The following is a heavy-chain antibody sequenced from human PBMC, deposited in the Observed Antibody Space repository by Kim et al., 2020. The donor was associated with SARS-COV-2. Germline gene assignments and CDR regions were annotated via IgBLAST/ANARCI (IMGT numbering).Heavy chain of an antibody. V-gene: IGHV4-34*01. Sequence: SETLSLTCAVYGGSFSGYYWSWIRQPPGKGLEWIGEINHSGSTNYNPSLKSRVTISVDTSKNQFSLKLSSVTAADTAVYYCARGPRPLWFGEFIYGMDVWGQGTTVTVSS. CDR3: ARGPRPLWFGEFIYGMDV. CDR2: INHSGST. CDR1: GGSFSGYY. D-gene: IGHD3-10*01. J-gene: IGHJ6*02.